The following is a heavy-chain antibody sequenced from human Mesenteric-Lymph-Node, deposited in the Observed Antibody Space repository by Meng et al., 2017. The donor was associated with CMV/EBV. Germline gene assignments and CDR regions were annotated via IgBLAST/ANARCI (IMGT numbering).Heavy chain of an antibody. CDR1: GYTFTTYG. Sequence: ASVQVSCKASGYTFTTYGISWVRQAPGHGLEWMGWISAYNGNTNYAQNLQGRFTMTTDTSTTTAYMELKSLRSEDTAVYFCARGDVSSRSGADSWGQGTLVTVSS. J-gene: IGHJ4*02. CDR3: ARGDVSSRSGADS. V-gene: IGHV1-18*01. D-gene: IGHD6-19*01. CDR2: ISAYNGNT.